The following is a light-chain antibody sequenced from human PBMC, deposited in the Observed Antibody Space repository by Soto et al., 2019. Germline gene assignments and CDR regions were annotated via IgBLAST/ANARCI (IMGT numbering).Light chain of an antibody. CDR1: SSDVGSYNL. V-gene: IGLV2-23*01. CDR2: EGS. CDR3: CSHAGSRV. Sequence: QSALTQPASVSGSPGQSITISCTGTSSDVGSYNLVSWYQQHPGKAPKLMIYEGSKRPSGVSNRFSGSKSGNTASLTISGLQAEDAADYYSCSHAGSRVFGGGTKLTVL. J-gene: IGLJ3*02.